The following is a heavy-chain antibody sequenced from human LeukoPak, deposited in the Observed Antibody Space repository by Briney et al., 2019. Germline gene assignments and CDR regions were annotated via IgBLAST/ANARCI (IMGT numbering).Heavy chain of an antibody. Sequence: SETLSLTCAVYGGSFSGYYWSWIRQPPGKGLEWIGEINHSGSTNYNPSLKSRVTISVDTSKNQFSLKLSSVTAADTAVYYCARAIVVVTLNHYYYGMDVWGQGTTVTVSS. D-gene: IGHD2-2*01. V-gene: IGHV4-34*01. CDR1: GGSFSGYY. CDR3: ARAIVVVTLNHYYYGMDV. J-gene: IGHJ6*02. CDR2: INHSGST.